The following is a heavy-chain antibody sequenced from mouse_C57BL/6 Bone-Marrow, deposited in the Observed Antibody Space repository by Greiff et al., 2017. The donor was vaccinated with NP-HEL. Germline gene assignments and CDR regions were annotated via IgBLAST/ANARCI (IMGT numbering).Heavy chain of an antibody. Sequence: VQLQQSGPELVKPGASVKISCKASGYTFTDYYMNWVKQSHGKSLEWIGDINPNNGGTSYIQKFKGKATLTVDKSSSTAYMELRSLTSEDSAVYYCARSPRGLDYWGQGTTLTVSS. V-gene: IGHV1-26*01. CDR3: ARSPRGLDY. J-gene: IGHJ2*01. CDR1: GYTFTDYY. D-gene: IGHD3-3*01. CDR2: INPNNGGT.